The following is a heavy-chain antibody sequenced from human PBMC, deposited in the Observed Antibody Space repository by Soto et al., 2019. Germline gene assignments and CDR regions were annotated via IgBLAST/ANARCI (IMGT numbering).Heavy chain of an antibody. D-gene: IGHD6-19*01. Sequence: EVQLLESGGGLVQPGGSLRLSCAASGFTFSTYPMSWVRQAPGMGLEWVSAISGSGGSTYYADSVKGRFTISRDNSKNTLYLQMNSLRAEDTAIYYCAKGGPRSVAALDYWGQGTLVTVSS. CDR3: AKGGPRSVAALDY. J-gene: IGHJ4*02. CDR1: GFTFSTYP. V-gene: IGHV3-23*01. CDR2: ISGSGGST.